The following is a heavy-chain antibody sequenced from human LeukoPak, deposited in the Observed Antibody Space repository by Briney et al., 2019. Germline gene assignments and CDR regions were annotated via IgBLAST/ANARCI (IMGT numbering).Heavy chain of an antibody. Sequence: GGSLRLSCVASGFTFTTYEMNWIRQAPGKGLEWISHISPSGTSIFYADSVMGRFSISRDNAKKSLYLQMNSLRAEDTAVYYCARNPTDSNYYYYYYMDVWGKGTAVTLSS. CDR2: ISPSGTSI. D-gene: IGHD4-11*01. CDR3: ARNPTDSNYYYYYYMDV. CDR1: GFTFTTYE. V-gene: IGHV3-48*03. J-gene: IGHJ6*03.